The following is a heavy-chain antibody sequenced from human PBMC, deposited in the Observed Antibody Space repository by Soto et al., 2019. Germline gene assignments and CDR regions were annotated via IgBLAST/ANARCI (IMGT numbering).Heavy chain of an antibody. CDR1: GYTFTSYD. V-gene: IGHV1-8*01. CDR2: MNPNSGNT. D-gene: IGHD3-3*01. J-gene: IGHJ5*02. CDR3: ARAPPYDFWSGYYDNWFDP. Sequence: ASVKVSFKASGYTFTSYDINWVRQATGQGLEWMGWMNPNSGNTGYAQKFQGRVTMTRNTSISTAYMELSSLRSEDTAVYYCARAPPYDFWSGYYDNWFDPWGQGTLVTVSS.